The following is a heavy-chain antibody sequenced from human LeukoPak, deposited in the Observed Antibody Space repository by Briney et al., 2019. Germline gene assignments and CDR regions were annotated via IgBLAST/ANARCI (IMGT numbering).Heavy chain of an antibody. J-gene: IGHJ4*02. CDR3: ARESSSSWYSFDY. D-gene: IGHD6-13*01. Sequence: PGGSLRLSCAASGFTFSSYWMSWVRQAPGKGLEWVANIKQDRSEKYYVDSVKGRFTISRDNAKNSLYLQMNSLRAEDTAVYYCARESSSSWYSFDYWGQGTLVTVSS. CDR1: GFTFSSYW. V-gene: IGHV3-7*01. CDR2: IKQDRSEK.